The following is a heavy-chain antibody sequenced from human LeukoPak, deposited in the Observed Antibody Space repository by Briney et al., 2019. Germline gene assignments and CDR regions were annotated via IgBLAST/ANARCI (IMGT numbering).Heavy chain of an antibody. Sequence: ESGPTLVNPTQTLTLTCTFSGFSLSTSGMCVSWIRQPPGKALEWLARIDWDDDKYYSTSLKTRLTISKDTSKNQVVLTMTNMDPVDTATYYCARITIGWYYFDYWGQGTLVTVSS. CDR2: IDWDDDK. D-gene: IGHD6-19*01. V-gene: IGHV2-70*11. J-gene: IGHJ4*02. CDR3: ARITIGWYYFDY. CDR1: GFSLSTSGMC.